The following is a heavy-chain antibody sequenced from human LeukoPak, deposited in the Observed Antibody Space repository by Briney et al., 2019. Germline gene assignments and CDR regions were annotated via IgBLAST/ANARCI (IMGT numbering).Heavy chain of an antibody. Sequence: SETLSLTCTVSGGSISSYYWSWIRQPPGKGREWIGYIYYSGSTNYNPSLKSRVTISVDTSKNQFSLKLSSVTAADTAVYYCARVFDLGNAFDIWGQGTMVTVSS. CDR2: IYYSGST. CDR3: ARVFDLGNAFDI. D-gene: IGHD7-27*01. V-gene: IGHV4-59*01. J-gene: IGHJ3*02. CDR1: GGSISSYY.